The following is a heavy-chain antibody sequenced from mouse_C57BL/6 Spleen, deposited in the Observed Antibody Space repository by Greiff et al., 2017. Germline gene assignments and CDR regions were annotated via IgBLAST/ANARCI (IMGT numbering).Heavy chain of an antibody. CDR2: INYDGSST. Sequence: EVMLVESEGGLVQPGSSMKLSCTASGFTFSDYYMAWVRQVPEKGLEWVANINYDGSSTYYLDSLKSRYIISRDNAKNILYLQMSSLKSEDTATYYCARGLFDCWGQGTTLTVSS. J-gene: IGHJ2*01. CDR3: ARGLFDC. V-gene: IGHV5-16*01. CDR1: GFTFSDYY.